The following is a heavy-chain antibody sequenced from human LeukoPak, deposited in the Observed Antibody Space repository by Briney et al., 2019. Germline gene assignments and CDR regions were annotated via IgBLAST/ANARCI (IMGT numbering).Heavy chain of an antibody. Sequence: PGGSLRLSGVVSGFNFDNFAMHWVRQPLGKRLEWVAVISHDGRTNYYADSMKGRITISRDNSKNTLFLQMNNLRSEDTAVYFCARPSPPGDGYNPPDHWGQGTLVTVSS. CDR3: ARPSPPGDGYNPPDH. CDR1: GFNFDNFA. CDR2: ISHDGRTN. J-gene: IGHJ4*02. D-gene: IGHD5-24*01. V-gene: IGHV3-30*04.